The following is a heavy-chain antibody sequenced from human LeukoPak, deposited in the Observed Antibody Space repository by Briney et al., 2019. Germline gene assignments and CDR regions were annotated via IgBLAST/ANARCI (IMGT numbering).Heavy chain of an antibody. Sequence: PSETPSLTCTVSGYSISSGYYWGWIRQPPGKGLEWIGSIYHSGSTYYNPSLKSRVTISVDTSKNQFSLKLSSVTAADTAVYYCARDFPMGGLDYWGQGTLVTVSS. CDR1: GYSISSGYY. CDR3: ARDFPMGGLDY. D-gene: IGHD3-16*01. J-gene: IGHJ4*02. V-gene: IGHV4-38-2*02. CDR2: IYHSGST.